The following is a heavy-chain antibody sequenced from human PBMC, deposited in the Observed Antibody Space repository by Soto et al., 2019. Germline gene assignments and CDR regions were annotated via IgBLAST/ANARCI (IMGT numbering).Heavy chain of an antibody. Sequence: QVQLQESGPGLVKPSETLSLTCTVSGGSISSYYWSWIRQPPGKGLEWIGYIYYSGTTNYNPSLKRRVTIAVDTSKNQLSLKLSSVPAADTAVYYCARRYGYSFDYWGQGTLVTVSS. V-gene: IGHV4-59*08. J-gene: IGHJ4*02. CDR1: GGSISSYY. D-gene: IGHD5-18*01. CDR2: IYYSGTT. CDR3: ARRYGYSFDY.